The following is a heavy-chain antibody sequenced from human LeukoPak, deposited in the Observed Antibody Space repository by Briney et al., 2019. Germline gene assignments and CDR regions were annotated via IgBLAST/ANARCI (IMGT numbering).Heavy chain of an antibody. CDR1: GGSISSGGYY. CDR3: ASEEKGVAARRFDY. D-gene: IGHD6-13*01. Sequence: SETLSLTCTVSGGSISSGGYYWSWLRQHPGKGLEWIGYIYYSGSTYYNPSLKSRVTISVDTSKNQFSLKLSSVTAADTAVYYCASEEKGVAARRFDYWGQGTLVTVSS. J-gene: IGHJ4*02. CDR2: IYYSGST. V-gene: IGHV4-31*03.